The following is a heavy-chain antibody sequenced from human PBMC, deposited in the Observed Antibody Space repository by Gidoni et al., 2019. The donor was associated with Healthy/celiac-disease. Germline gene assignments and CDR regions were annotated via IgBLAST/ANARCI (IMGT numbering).Heavy chain of an antibody. J-gene: IGHJ4*02. Sequence: QLLESCVGLVQPGGSLRLSCAASGFPFSSYAMSWVLQAPGKGLEWVSAISGSGGRTYYEESVKGRFTISRDNSKNTLYLKMNSLRDEDTAVYYCAKDTWYYYDRSGFPYWGQGTLVTVSA. CDR1: GFPFSSYA. D-gene: IGHD3-22*01. CDR2: ISGSGGRT. V-gene: IGHV3-23*01. CDR3: AKDTWYYYDRSGFPY.